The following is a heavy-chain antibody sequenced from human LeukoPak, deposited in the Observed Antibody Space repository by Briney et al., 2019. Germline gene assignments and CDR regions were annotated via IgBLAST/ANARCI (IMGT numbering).Heavy chain of an antibody. D-gene: IGHD2-21*02. CDR1: GFTFCSYW. J-gene: IGHJ4*02. CDR2: INSDGSST. CDR3: AREAYCGGDCYSRYFDY. V-gene: IGHV3-74*01. Sequence: GRSPRLSCAASGFTFCSYWMHWVRQAPGKGLVWVSRINSDGSSTSYADSVKGRFTISRDNAKNTLYLQMNSLRAEDTAVYYCAREAYCGGDCYSRYFDYWGQGTLVTVSS.